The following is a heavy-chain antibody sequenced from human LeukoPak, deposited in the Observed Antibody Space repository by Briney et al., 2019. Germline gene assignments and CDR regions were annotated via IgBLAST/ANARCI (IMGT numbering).Heavy chain of an antibody. CDR1: GFAVNSYY. D-gene: IGHD1-1*01. J-gene: IGHJ4*02. Sequence: GGPLRLSCAASGFAVNSYYMSWVRQAPGKGLEWVSAVFRDGSTSHADSVKGRFTISRDNSRNTVYLQMNSLRAEDTAVYYCATETWKDWGQGTLVTVSS. CDR2: VFRDGST. CDR3: ATETWKD. V-gene: IGHV3-53*01.